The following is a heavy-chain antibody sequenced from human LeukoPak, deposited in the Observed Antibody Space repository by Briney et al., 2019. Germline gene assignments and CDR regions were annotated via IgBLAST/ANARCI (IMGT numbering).Heavy chain of an antibody. CDR3: AKTVGITMVRGVIWWFDA. Sequence: SETLSLTCAFYGGYFSGYHWSWIRQPPGKWLEWIGEINHSGSTNYNPSLKSRVTILVDTSKNQFSLKLRSVTAADSAVFLCAKTVGITMVRGVIWWFDAGGQGTLVTVSS. CDR2: INHSGST. CDR1: GGYFSGYH. V-gene: IGHV4-34*01. J-gene: IGHJ5*02. D-gene: IGHD3-10*01.